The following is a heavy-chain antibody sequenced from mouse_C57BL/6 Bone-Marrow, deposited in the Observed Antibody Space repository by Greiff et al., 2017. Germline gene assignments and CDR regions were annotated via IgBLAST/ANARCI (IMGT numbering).Heavy chain of an antibody. D-gene: IGHD1-1*01. J-gene: IGHJ3*01. CDR3: ARYYYGSMFAY. CDR2: ISDGGSYT. V-gene: IGHV5-4*03. CDR1: GFTFSSYA. Sequence: EVKLMESGGGLVKPGGSLKLSCAASGFTFSSYAMSWVRQTPEKRLEWVATISDGGSYTYYPDNVKGRFTISRDNAKNNLYLQLSHLKSEETAVYYCARYYYGSMFAYWGQGTLVTVSA.